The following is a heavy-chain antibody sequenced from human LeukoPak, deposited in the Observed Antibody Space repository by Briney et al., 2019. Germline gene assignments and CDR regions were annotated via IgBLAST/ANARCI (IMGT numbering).Heavy chain of an antibody. J-gene: IGHJ5*02. Sequence: ASVKVSCKASGYAFTTYNIHWVRQAPGQGLEWMGAINPSGGSTTYAQKFKGRVTITRDTSTSTVSMELSSLRSEDTAVYYCARYSWGDSSSSFWFDPWGQGTLVTVSS. CDR3: ARYSWGDSSSSFWFDP. CDR2: INPSGGST. V-gene: IGHV1-46*01. D-gene: IGHD6-6*01. CDR1: GYAFTTYN.